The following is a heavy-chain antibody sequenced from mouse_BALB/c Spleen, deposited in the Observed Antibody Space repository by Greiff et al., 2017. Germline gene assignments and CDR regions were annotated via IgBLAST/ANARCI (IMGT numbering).Heavy chain of an antibody. CDR1: GFTFSSYA. CDR2: ISSGGST. V-gene: IGHV5-6-5*01. Sequence: EVMLVESGGGLVKPGGSLKLSCAASGFTFSSYAMSWVRQTPEKRLEWVASISSGGSTYYPDSVKGRFTISRDNARNILYLQMSSLRSEDTAMYYCARSYGNYADCFAYWGQGTLVTVSA. J-gene: IGHJ3*01. CDR3: ARSYGNYADCFAY. D-gene: IGHD2-1*01.